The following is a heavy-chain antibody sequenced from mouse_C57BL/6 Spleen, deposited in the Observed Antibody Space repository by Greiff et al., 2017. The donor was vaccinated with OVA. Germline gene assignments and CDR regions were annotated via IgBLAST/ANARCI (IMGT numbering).Heavy chain of an antibody. V-gene: IGHV1-82*01. CDR3: ARSGLGRDWYFDV. D-gene: IGHD4-1*01. CDR1: GYAFSSSW. CDR2: IYPGDGDT. J-gene: IGHJ1*03. Sequence: QVQLQQSGPELVKPGASVKISCKASGYAFSSSWMNWVKQRPGKGLEWIGRIYPGDGDTNYNGKFKGKATLTADKSSSTAYMQLSSLTSEDSAVYFCARSGLGRDWYFDVWGTGTTVTVSS.